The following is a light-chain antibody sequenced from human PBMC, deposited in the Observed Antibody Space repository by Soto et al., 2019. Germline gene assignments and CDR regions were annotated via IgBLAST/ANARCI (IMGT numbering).Light chain of an antibody. J-gene: IGKJ1*01. CDR2: GAS. CDR1: QSISIY. CDR3: QQTSSPPWT. Sequence: DIQMTQSPSSLSASVGDRVTITCRASQSISIYLNWYQQTPGKAPKLLIYGASTLQSGVPSRFSGSGSGTDFTLTISSLQPEDFATYYCQQTSSPPWTFGQGTKVEIE. V-gene: IGKV1-39*01.